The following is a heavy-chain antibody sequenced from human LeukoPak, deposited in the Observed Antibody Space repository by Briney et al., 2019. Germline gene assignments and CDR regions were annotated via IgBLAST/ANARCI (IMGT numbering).Heavy chain of an antibody. J-gene: IGHJ5*02. CDR2: ISDYNGNT. D-gene: IGHD4-11*01. V-gene: IGHV1-18*01. Sequence: ASVKVSCTASGYTFTSYGISWVRQAPGQGLEWMGWISDYNGNTNYAQKLQSRVTMTTDTSTSTAYMELRSLRSDDTAVYYCARDLYRDSLPVSWFDPWGQGTLVTVSS. CDR3: ARDLYRDSLPVSWFDP. CDR1: GYTFTSYG.